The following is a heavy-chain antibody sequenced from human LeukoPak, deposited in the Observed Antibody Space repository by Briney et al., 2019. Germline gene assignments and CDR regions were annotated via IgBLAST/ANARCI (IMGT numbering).Heavy chain of an antibody. CDR2: IYYSGST. CDR1: GGSISSYY. J-gene: IGHJ3*02. CDR3: ARVGVQLERDDAFDI. D-gene: IGHD1-1*01. V-gene: IGHV4-59*01. Sequence: PSETLSLTCTVSGGSISSYYWSWIRQPPGKGLEWIGYIYYSGSTNYNPSLKSRVTISVDTSKNQFSLKLSSVTAADTAVYYCARVGVQLERDDAFDIWGQGTMVTVSS.